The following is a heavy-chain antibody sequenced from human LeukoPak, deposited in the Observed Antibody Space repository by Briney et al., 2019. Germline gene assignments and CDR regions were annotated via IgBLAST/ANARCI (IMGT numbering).Heavy chain of an antibody. CDR1: GFTFSNAW. J-gene: IGHJ4*02. Sequence: GGSLRLSYAASGFTFSNAWMSWVRQAPGKGLEWVGRIKSKTDGGTTDYAAPVKGRFTISRDDSKNTLYLQMNSLKTEDTAVYYCTTGITMVRGVIHLIDYWGQGTLVTVSS. D-gene: IGHD3-10*01. CDR2: IKSKTDGGTT. V-gene: IGHV3-15*01. CDR3: TTGITMVRGVIHLIDY.